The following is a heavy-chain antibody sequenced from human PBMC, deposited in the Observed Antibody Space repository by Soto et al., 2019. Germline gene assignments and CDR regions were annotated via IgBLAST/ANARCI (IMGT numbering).Heavy chain of an antibody. Sequence: SQPLSLTCGVCGGSFSGYIWTWIRQTPGKGLQWIGQINHSGSANYNPSLKSRVTISVHTSNSQFSLELSSVTAADTAVYYCGRGLIPGSKYPGACYSFDSGGREPPVPV. V-gene: IGHV4-34*01. CDR1: GGSFSGYI. D-gene: IGHD3-10*01. CDR2: INHSGSA. CDR3: GRGLIPGSKYPGACYSFDS. J-gene: IGHJ4*02.